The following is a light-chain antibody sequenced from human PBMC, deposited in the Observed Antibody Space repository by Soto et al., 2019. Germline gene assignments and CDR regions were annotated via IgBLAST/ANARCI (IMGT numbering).Light chain of an antibody. CDR1: HSISNY. J-gene: IGKJ4*01. CDR2: SAS. CDR3: LQDYNYPFT. V-gene: IGKV1-6*01. Sequence: IQMTQSPSSLSASVGDRVTITCRSSHSISNYLSWLQQKPGKAPKLLVYSASSLQTGVPSRFSGSRSGTDFTLTISSLQPEDFATYYCLQDYNYPFTFGGGTKVDIK.